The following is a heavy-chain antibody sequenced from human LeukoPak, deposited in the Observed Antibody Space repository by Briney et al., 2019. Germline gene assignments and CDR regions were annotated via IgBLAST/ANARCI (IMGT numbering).Heavy chain of an antibody. CDR1: GGSISSGDYY. CDR2: IYYSGST. Sequence: SETLSLTCTVSGGSISSGDYYWSWIRQPPGKGLEWIGYIYYSGSTYYNPSLKSRVTISVDTSKNQFSLKLSSVTAADTAVYYCARAPVTVVTQGYFDYWGQGTLVTVSS. J-gene: IGHJ4*02. D-gene: IGHD4-23*01. V-gene: IGHV4-30-4*01. CDR3: ARAPVTVVTQGYFDY.